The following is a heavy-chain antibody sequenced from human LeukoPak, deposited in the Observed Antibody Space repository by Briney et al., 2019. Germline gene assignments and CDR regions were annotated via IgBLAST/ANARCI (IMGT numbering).Heavy chain of an antibody. Sequence: PGGSLRLSCAASGFTFNTYSMNWVRQAPGKGLEWASSITSSSGYTYYADSVKGRFTISRDNAYNSLYLQMDSLSADDTAVYYCARSDSGSGSYFDYWGQGTLVTVSS. D-gene: IGHD3-10*01. CDR3: ARSDSGSGSYFDY. J-gene: IGHJ4*02. V-gene: IGHV3-21*01. CDR1: GFTFNTYS. CDR2: ITSSSGYT.